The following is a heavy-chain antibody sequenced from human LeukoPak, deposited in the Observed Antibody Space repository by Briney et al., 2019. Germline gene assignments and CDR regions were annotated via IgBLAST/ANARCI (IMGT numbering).Heavy chain of an antibody. CDR3: ASDISNNWFDP. V-gene: IGHV1-69*13. Sequence: ASVKVSCKASGYTFTSYGISWVRQAPGQGLEWMGGIIPIFGTANYAQKFQGRVTITADESTSTAYMELSSLRSEDTAVYYCASDISNNWFDPWGQGTLVTVSS. CDR1: GYTFTSYG. CDR2: IIPIFGTA. J-gene: IGHJ5*02.